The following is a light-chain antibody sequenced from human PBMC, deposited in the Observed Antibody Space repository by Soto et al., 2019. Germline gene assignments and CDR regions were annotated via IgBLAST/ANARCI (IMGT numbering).Light chain of an antibody. J-gene: IGLJ1*01. CDR1: SADVGGYNL. Sequence: QSVLTQPASVSGSPGQSITISCTGTSADVGGYNLVSWYQQYPGKAPKFIIYEDNKRPSGVSDRFSGSKSGNTASLTISGLHTDDEADYYCCSYAGHSPIRFGSGTKVTV. CDR3: CSYAGHSPIR. V-gene: IGLV2-23*01. CDR2: EDN.